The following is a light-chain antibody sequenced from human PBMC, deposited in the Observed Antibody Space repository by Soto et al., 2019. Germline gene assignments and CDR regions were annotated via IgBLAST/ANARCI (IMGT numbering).Light chain of an antibody. CDR3: QQYHSYWT. J-gene: IGKJ1*01. V-gene: IGKV1-5*01. CDR2: DAT. Sequence: DFRMTQSSSTLSASVGGRVTITCRPTQNTTTRLACFQQKPGKAPKLLIYDATSLKSGAPQRFSGSGSGTEFTLTISILQTDDFSTYYCQQYHSYWTFGQGTKVDIK. CDR1: QNTTTR.